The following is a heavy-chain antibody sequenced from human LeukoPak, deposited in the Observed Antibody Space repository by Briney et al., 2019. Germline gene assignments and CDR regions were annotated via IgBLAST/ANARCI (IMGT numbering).Heavy chain of an antibody. CDR3: ARELTVTTTAFDI. D-gene: IGHD4-17*01. CDR1: GGSISSGGYY. CDR2: IYHSGST. V-gene: IGHV4-30-2*01. J-gene: IGHJ3*02. Sequence: PSETLSLTCTVSGGSISSGGYYWSWIRQPPGKGLEWIGYIYHSGSTYYNPSLKSRVTISVDRSKNQFSLKLSSVTAADTAVYYCARELTVTTTAFDIWGQGTMVTVSS.